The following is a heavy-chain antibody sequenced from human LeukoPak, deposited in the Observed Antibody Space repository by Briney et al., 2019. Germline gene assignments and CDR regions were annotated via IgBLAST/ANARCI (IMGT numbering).Heavy chain of an antibody. J-gene: IGHJ5*02. CDR2: IKQDGSEK. CDR3: ARDAEVGTLFGVLSRYNWFDP. V-gene: IGHV3-7*01. D-gene: IGHD3-3*01. CDR1: GGSITGYY. Sequence: ETLSLTCTVSGGSITGYYWSWVRQAPGKGLEWVANIKQDGSEKYYVDSVKGRFTISRDNAKKSLYLQMNSLRAEDTAVYYCARDAEVGTLFGVLSRYNWFDPWGQGALVTVSS.